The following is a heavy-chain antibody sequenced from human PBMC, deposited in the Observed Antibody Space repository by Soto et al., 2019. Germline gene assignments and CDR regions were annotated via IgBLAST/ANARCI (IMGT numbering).Heavy chain of an antibody. Sequence: ASVKVSCKASGDTSTSYGISWVRQAPGQGLEWMGWISAYNGNTNYAQKLQGRVTMTTDTSTSTAYMELRSLRSDDTAVYYCARGALVLGAFDIWGQGTMVTVSS. CDR2: ISAYNGNT. D-gene: IGHD6-13*01. CDR3: ARGALVLGAFDI. CDR1: GDTSTSYG. J-gene: IGHJ3*02. V-gene: IGHV1-18*01.